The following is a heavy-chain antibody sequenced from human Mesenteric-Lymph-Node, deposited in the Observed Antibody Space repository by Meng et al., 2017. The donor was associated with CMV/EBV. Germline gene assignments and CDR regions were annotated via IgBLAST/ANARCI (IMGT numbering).Heavy chain of an antibody. CDR1: GGSISTYY. Sequence: GSLRLSCTVSGGSISTYYWSWIRQPPGKGLEWIGYIYYSGSTNYNPSLKSRVTISVDTSKNQFSLKLSSVTAADTAVYYCARATPGYSYGPLDYWGQGTLVTVSS. J-gene: IGHJ4*02. CDR3: ARATPGYSYGPLDY. V-gene: IGHV4-59*12. D-gene: IGHD5-18*01. CDR2: IYYSGST.